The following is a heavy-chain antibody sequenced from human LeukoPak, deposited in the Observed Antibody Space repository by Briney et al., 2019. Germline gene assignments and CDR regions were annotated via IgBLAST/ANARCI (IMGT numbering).Heavy chain of an antibody. Sequence: SSVKVSCKACGCTVTSYYIHGVRQAPAQEVEWMGIINPSGGTTSYAKKFPGRVTMTRDTSTSTVYMELSSPRSEDTAVYYCARSRGSYYVLDSWGQGTLVTVSS. CDR1: GCTVTSYY. J-gene: IGHJ4*02. CDR3: ARSRGSYYVLDS. CDR2: INPSGGTT. V-gene: IGHV1-46*01. D-gene: IGHD1-26*01.